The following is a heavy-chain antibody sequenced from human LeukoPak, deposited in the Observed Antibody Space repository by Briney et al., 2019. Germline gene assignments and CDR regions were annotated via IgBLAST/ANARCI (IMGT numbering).Heavy chain of an antibody. CDR2: IYYSGST. V-gene: IGHV4-39*01. CDR1: GGSISSSSYY. CDR3: ARSRITMIVGRRGPTDYYYMDV. D-gene: IGHD3-22*01. J-gene: IGHJ6*03. Sequence: PSETLSLTCTVPGGSISSSSYYWGWIRQPPGKGLEWIGSIYYSGSTYYNPSLKSRVTISVDTSKNQFSLKVRSVTAADTAVYYCARSRITMIVGRRGPTDYYYMDVWGKGTTVTISS.